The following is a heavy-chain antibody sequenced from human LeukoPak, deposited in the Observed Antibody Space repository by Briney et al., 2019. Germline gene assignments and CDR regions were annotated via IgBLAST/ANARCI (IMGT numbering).Heavy chain of an antibody. CDR1: GFTFTSHG. CDR3: AKDHYTSGWPGTIDY. J-gene: IGHJ4*02. Sequence: GGSLRLSCEAYGFTFTSHGFHWVRQAPGKGLEWVAVIWYDGSQKYYVDSVKGRVTISRDNSKNTLYLQMNSLRADDTAVYHCAKDHYTSGWPGTIDYWGQGNLVTVSS. CDR2: IWYDGSQK. D-gene: IGHD6-19*01. V-gene: IGHV3-33*06.